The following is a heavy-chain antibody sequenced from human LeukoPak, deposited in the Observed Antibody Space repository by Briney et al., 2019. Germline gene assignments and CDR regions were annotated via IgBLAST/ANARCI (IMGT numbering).Heavy chain of an antibody. CDR1: GAIVSSIY. Sequence: PGGSLRLSCAASGAIVSSIYMRWVRQAPGKGVVGVCNNSSGGSTYYADSVKGRFNISRDNSKNTLYLQINSLRAEDTGVYYCARAALRDGYRIRYVDLWGRGTLVTVSS. CDR2: NSSGGST. CDR3: ARAALRDGYRIRYVDL. J-gene: IGHJ2*01. D-gene: IGHD5-24*01. V-gene: IGHV3-53*01.